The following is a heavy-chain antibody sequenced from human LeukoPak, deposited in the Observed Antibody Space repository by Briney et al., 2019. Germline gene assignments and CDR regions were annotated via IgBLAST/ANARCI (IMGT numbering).Heavy chain of an antibody. V-gene: IGHV3-11*06. CDR2: ISSGSSYT. Sequence: GGSLRLSCAASGFTFSDYYMSWIRQAPGKGLEWVSYISSGSSYTNYADSVKGRFTISRDNAKNSLYLQMNSLRAEDTAVYYCARANLYSSGWFDYWGQGTLVTVSS. CDR3: ARANLYSSGWFDY. CDR1: GFTFSDYY. D-gene: IGHD6-19*01. J-gene: IGHJ5*01.